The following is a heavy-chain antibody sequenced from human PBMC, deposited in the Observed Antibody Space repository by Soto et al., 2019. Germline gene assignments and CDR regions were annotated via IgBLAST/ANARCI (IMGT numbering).Heavy chain of an antibody. CDR1: GGTISSHG. V-gene: IGHV4-59*11. Sequence: SVPLRLPWTVVGGTISSHGWRWIRQPPGKGLEWIGDIYYSGSTNYNPSLKSRVTISVDTYKNQFSLKLSSVTAADTAVYYCERVGERTYYYYYMDVWGKGTTVTVSS. D-gene: IGHD1-7*01. CDR2: IYYSGST. J-gene: IGHJ6*03. CDR3: ERVGERTYYYYYMDV.